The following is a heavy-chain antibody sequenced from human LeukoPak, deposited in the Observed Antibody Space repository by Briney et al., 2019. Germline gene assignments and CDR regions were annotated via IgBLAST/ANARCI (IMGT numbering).Heavy chain of an antibody. CDR2: TKQDGGEK. CDR3: ARSNGYRAFDI. J-gene: IGHJ3*02. CDR1: GFTFSSYW. D-gene: IGHD6-25*01. V-gene: IGHV3-7*01. Sequence: GGSLRLSCAASGFTFSSYWMSWVRQAPGKGLEWVANTKQDGGEKYYVDSVKGRFTLSRDNAKNSLYLQMNSLRAEDTAVYYCARSNGYRAFDIWGQGTMVTVSS.